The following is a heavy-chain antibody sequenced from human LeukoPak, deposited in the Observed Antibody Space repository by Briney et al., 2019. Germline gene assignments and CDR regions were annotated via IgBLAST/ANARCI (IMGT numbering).Heavy chain of an antibody. V-gene: IGHV4-34*01. D-gene: IGHD3-16*02. J-gene: IGHJ4*02. CDR1: GGSFSGYY. Sequence: SETLSLTCAVYGGSFSGYYWSWIRQPPGKGLEWIGEINHSGSTNYNPSLKSRVTISVDTSKNQFSLKLTSVTSADTAVYYCARGRGYNSFDYWGQGTLVTVS. CDR3: ARGRGYNSFDY. CDR2: INHSGST.